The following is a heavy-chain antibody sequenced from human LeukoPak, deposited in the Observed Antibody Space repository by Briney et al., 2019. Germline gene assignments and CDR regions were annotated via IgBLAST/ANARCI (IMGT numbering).Heavy chain of an antibody. V-gene: IGHV3-7*03. CDR1: GFTFSSYW. CDR2: INVYGSEK. CDR3: ARDYRSVRGVATDY. J-gene: IGHJ4*02. D-gene: IGHD3-10*01. Sequence: GGSLRLSCAASGFTFSSYWMSWVRQAPGKGRGWVGYINVYGSEKFYVDSVKGRFSISRDNAKNSLYLQMNSLRAEDTAVYYCARDYRSVRGVATDYWGQGTLVTASS.